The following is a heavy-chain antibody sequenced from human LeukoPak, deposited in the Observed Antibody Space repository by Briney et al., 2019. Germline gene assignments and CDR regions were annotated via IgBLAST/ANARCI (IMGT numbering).Heavy chain of an antibody. CDR1: GFSFSSYA. V-gene: IGHV3-7*01. D-gene: IGHD5-12*01. CDR2: IKQDGSEK. J-gene: IGHJ6*03. Sequence: GGSLRLSCEATGFSFSSYAMSWVRQAPGKGLEWVANIKQDGSEKYYVDSVKGRFTISRDNAKNPLYLQMNSLRAEDTAVYYCARVSSATTLYYYYYYYYMDVWGKGTTVTVSS. CDR3: ARVSSATTLYYYYYYYYMDV.